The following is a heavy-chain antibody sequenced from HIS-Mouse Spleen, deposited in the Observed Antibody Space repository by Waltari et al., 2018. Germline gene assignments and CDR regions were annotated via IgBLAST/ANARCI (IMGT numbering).Heavy chain of an antibody. Sequence: QVQLQESGPGLVKPSQTLSLTCTVSGGSISSGGYYWSWIRQHPGKGLEWIGYIYYSGRTTYNPSLKIRFTISVDTSKNQFSLKLSSVTAADTAVYYCARSPYYDFWSGYSDNWFDPWGQGTLVTVSS. CDR1: GGSISSGGYY. CDR2: IYYSGRT. CDR3: ARSPYYDFWSGYSDNWFDP. J-gene: IGHJ5*02. V-gene: IGHV4-31*03. D-gene: IGHD3-3*01.